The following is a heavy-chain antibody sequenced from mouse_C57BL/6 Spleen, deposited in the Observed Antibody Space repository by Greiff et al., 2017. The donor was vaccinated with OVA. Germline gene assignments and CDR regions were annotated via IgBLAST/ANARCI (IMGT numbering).Heavy chain of an antibody. D-gene: IGHD1-1*01. Sequence: QVQLQQPGAELVKPGASVKLSCKASGYTFTSYWMHWVKQRPGQGLEWIGMIHPNSGSTNYNEKFKSKATLAVDKSSSTAYMPLSSLTSEDSAVYYCARGDYGSSYFDYWGQGTTLTVSS. CDR2: IHPNSGST. V-gene: IGHV1-64*01. CDR1: GYTFTSYW. CDR3: ARGDYGSSYFDY. J-gene: IGHJ2*01.